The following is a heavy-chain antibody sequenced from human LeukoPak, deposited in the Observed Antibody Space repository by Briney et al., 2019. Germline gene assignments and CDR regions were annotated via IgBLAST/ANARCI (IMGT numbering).Heavy chain of an antibody. V-gene: IGHV3-23*01. Sequence: GGSLRLSCAASGFTFSSYAMSWVRQAPGKGLEWVSAISGSGGSTYYADSVKGRFTISRDNSKNTLYLQMNSLRAEDTAVYYCAKPRDTTVVPARGHYAMDVWGRGTTVTVSS. D-gene: IGHD2-2*01. CDR3: AKPRDTTVVPARGHYAMDV. CDR1: GFTFSSYA. J-gene: IGHJ6*02. CDR2: ISGSGGST.